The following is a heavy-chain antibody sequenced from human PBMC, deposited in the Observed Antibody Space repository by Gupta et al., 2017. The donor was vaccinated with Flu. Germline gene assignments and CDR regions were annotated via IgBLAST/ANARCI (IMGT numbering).Heavy chain of an antibody. CDR3: AKDSSGWRYKYGMDV. CDR2: ISYDGSNK. J-gene: IGHJ6*02. CDR1: GFTFSSYG. V-gene: IGHV3-30*18. D-gene: IGHD6-19*01. Sequence: QVQLVESGGGVVQPGRSLRLSCAASGFTFSSYGMHWVRQAPGKGLEWVALISYDGSNKYYADSVKGRFTISRDNSKNTLYLQMNSLRAEDTAVYYCAKDSSGWRYKYGMDVWGQGTTVTVSS.